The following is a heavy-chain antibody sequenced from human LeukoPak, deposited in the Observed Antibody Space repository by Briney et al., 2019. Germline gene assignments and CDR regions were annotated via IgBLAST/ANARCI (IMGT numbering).Heavy chain of an antibody. D-gene: IGHD1-26*01. Sequence: PSETLSLTCTVSGGSISSSSYYWGWIRQPPGKGLEWIAHIFYSGSTYYNTSLKSRVTISVDASKNQFSLKLSSVTAADTAVFFCARVRFDDYYQLDYWGQGTLVTVSS. CDR1: GGSISSSSYY. CDR3: ARVRFDDYYQLDY. CDR2: IFYSGST. V-gene: IGHV4-39*07. J-gene: IGHJ4*02.